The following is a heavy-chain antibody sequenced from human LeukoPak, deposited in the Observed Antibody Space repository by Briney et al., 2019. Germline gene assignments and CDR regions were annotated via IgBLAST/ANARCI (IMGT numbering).Heavy chain of an antibody. V-gene: IGHV3-64*01. CDR1: GFTFSSYA. D-gene: IGHD2-2*02. CDR2: ISSNGGST. J-gene: IGHJ4*02. CDR3: ARAGYCSSTSCYNFDY. Sequence: GGSLRLSCAASGFTFSSYAMHWVRQAPGEGLEYVSAISSNGGSTYYANSVKGRFTISRDNSKNTLYLQMGSLRAEDMAVYYCARAGYCSSTSCYNFDYWGQGTLVTVSS.